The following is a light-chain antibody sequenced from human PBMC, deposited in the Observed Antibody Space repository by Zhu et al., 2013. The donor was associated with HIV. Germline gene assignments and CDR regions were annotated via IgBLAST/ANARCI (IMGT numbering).Light chain of an antibody. Sequence: EIVLTQSPGTLSLSPGESATLSCRASQSVSNTYLAWYQQKPGQAPRLLIYGASSRATGIPDRFSGSGSGTDFTLTISRLEPEDFAVYYCHQYGSSPRTFGQGTKVE. J-gene: IGKJ1*01. CDR1: QSVSNTY. CDR3: HQYGSSPRT. V-gene: IGKV3-20*01. CDR2: GAS.